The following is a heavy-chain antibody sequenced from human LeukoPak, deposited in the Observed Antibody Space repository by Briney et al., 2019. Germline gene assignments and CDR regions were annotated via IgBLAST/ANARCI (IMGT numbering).Heavy chain of an antibody. CDR1: GFTFSSYA. CDR2: ISYDGSNK. Sequence: GGSLRLSCAASGFTFSSYAMHWVRQAPGKRLEWVAVISYDGSNKYYADSVKGRFTISRDNSKNTLYLQMNSLRAEDTAVYYCARVNYWGQGTLVTVSS. J-gene: IGHJ4*02. CDR3: ARVNY. V-gene: IGHV3-30-3*01.